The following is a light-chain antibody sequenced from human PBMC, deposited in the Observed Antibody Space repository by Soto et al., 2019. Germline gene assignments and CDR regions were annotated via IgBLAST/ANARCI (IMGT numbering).Light chain of an antibody. J-gene: IGLJ1*01. CDR2: DVS. CDR3: CSYAGSHYV. Sequence: QSAPTQPRSVSGSPGQSVTISCTGTSSDVGGYNYVSWYQQHPGKAPKLMIYDVSKRPSGVPDRFSGSKSGNTASLTISGLQAEDEADYYCCSYAGSHYVFGTGTKVTVL. V-gene: IGLV2-11*01. CDR1: SSDVGGYNY.